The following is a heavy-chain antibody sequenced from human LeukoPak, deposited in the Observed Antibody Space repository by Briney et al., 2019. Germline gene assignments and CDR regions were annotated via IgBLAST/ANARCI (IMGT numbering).Heavy chain of an antibody. CDR3: ARCPPLTTVTTLYNWFDP. J-gene: IGHJ5*02. V-gene: IGHV1-8*01. D-gene: IGHD4-17*01. Sequence: ASVKVSCKASGYTFTSYDIKWLRQATGQGLEWMGWMNPNGGNTGYAQKFQGRVTMTRNTSISTAYMELSSLRSEDTAVYYCARCPPLTTVTTLYNWFDPWGQGTLVTVSS. CDR2: MNPNGGNT. CDR1: GYTFTSYD.